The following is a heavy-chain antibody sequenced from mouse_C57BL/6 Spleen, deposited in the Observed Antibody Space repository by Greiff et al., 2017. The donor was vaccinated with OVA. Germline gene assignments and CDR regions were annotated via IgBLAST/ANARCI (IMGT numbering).Heavy chain of an antibody. CDR1: GYTFTEYT. J-gene: IGHJ2*01. D-gene: IGHD2-5*01. CDR2: FYPGSGSI. V-gene: IGHV1-62-2*01. Sequence: QVQLQQSGAELVKPGASVKLSCKASGYTFTEYTIHWVKQRSGQGLEWIGWFYPGSGSIKYNEKFKDKATLTADKSSSTVYMELSRLTSEDSAVYFGARHEESYYSNPYYFDYWGQGTTLTVSS. CDR3: ARHEESYYSNPYYFDY.